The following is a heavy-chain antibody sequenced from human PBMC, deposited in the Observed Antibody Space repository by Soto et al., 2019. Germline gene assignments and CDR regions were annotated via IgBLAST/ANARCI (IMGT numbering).Heavy chain of an antibody. CDR2: INPSGGST. J-gene: IGHJ6*02. D-gene: IGHD6-13*01. Sequence: ASVKVSCKAPGYTLTSYYMHWVRQAPGQGLEWMGIINPSGGSTNYAQKFQGRVTMTRDTSTSTVYMELSSLRSEDTAVYYCASNLEXQLPKHYYYYGMDVWG. V-gene: IGHV1-46*03. CDR3: ASNLEXQLPKHYYYYGMDV. CDR1: GYTLTSYY.